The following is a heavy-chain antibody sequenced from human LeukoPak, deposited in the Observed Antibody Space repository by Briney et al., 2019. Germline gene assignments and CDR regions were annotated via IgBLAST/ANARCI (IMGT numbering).Heavy chain of an antibody. Sequence: PGGSLRLSCAASGFTFSSYWMNWVRQAPGKGLEWVANIKHDGSEKYSVDSVKGRFTISRDNSKNTLYLQMSSLRAEDTAVYYCAKEFNRGLPDYWGQGTLVTVPS. J-gene: IGHJ4*02. CDR1: GFTFSSYW. D-gene: IGHD2-21*01. CDR3: AKEFNRGLPDY. V-gene: IGHV3-7*01. CDR2: IKHDGSEK.